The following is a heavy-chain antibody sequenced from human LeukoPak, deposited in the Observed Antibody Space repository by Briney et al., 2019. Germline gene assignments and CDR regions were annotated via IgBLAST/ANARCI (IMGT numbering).Heavy chain of an antibody. J-gene: IGHJ6*02. CDR3: AREPPKYYYYGMDV. V-gene: IGHV3-21*01. CDR2: ISSSSSYI. CDR1: GFTFSSYS. Sequence: PGGSLRLSCAASGFTFSSYSMNWVRQAPGKGLEWVSSISSSSSYIYYADSVKGRFTISRDNAKNSLYLQMNSLRAEDTAVYYCAREPPKYYYYGMDVWGQGTTVTVSS.